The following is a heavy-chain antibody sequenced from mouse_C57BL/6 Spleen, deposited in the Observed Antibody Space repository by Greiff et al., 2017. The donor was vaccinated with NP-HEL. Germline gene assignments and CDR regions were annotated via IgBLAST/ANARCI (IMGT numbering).Heavy chain of an antibody. CDR2: IYPGDGDT. CDR1: GYAFSSSW. D-gene: IGHD2-3*01. Sequence: QVQLQQSGPELVKPGASVKISCKASGYAFSSSWMNWVKQRPGKGLEWIGRIYPGDGDTNYNGKFKGKATLTADKSSSTAYMQLSSLTSEDSAVYFCARDGYYALDYWGQGTTLTVSS. V-gene: IGHV1-82*01. CDR3: ARDGYYALDY. J-gene: IGHJ2*01.